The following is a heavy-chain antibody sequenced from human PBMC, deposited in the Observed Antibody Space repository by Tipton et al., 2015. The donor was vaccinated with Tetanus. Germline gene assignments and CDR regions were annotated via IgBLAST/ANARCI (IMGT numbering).Heavy chain of an antibody. J-gene: IGHJ6*03. CDR2: IYYSGST. CDR1: GDSIRSEDYY. D-gene: IGHD2-2*01. CDR3: ARLTCSSPSCYYYYYYYVDV. Sequence: TLSLTCSVSGDSIRSEDYYWGWIRQSPGKGLEWLGYIYYSGSTYNNPSLKSRVSISLDASKSQFSLSLNSVTAADSATYYCARLTCSSPSCYYYYYYYVDVWGTGAAVAVSS. V-gene: IGHV4-30-4*01.